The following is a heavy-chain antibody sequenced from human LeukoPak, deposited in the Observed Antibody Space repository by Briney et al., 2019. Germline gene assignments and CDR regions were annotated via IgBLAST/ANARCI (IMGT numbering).Heavy chain of an antibody. CDR2: IYYSGST. V-gene: IGHV4-39*01. J-gene: IGHJ4*02. Sequence: PSETLSLTCTVSGGSISSSSYYWGWIRQPPGKGLEWIGSIYYSGSTYYNPSLKSRVTISVDTSKNQFSLKLSSVTAADTAVYYCARMRWLQFGYFDYWGQGILVTVSS. D-gene: IGHD5-24*01. CDR3: ARMRWLQFGYFDY. CDR1: GGSISSSSYY.